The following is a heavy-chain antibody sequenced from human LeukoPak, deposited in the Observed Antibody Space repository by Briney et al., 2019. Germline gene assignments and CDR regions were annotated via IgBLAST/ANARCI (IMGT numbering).Heavy chain of an antibody. CDR1: GFTFSSYG. D-gene: IGHD6-13*01. J-gene: IGHJ4*02. CDR3: AKGSTYLDY. Sequence: GGSLRLSCAAPGFTFSSYGMHWVRQAPGKGLEWVAVISYDGSNKYYADSVKGRFTISRDNSKNTLYLQMNSLRAEDTAVYYCAKGSTYLDYWGQGTLVTVSS. V-gene: IGHV3-30*18. CDR2: ISYDGSNK.